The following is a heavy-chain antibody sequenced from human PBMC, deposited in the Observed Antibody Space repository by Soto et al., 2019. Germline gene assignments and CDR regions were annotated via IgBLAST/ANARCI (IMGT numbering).Heavy chain of an antibody. Sequence: QVQPVQSGAEVKKPGASVKVSCKASGYTFTSYGISWVRQAPGQGLEWMGWISAYNGNTNYAQKLQGRVTMNTDTSTSRAYRELRSLRCDDTAVFYCERDRLYYDILTGYYEAYCMDVWGPGTTVTGSS. CDR3: ERDRLYYDILTGYYEAYCMDV. V-gene: IGHV1-18*01. J-gene: IGHJ6*02. CDR2: ISAYNGNT. CDR1: GYTFTSYG. D-gene: IGHD3-9*01.